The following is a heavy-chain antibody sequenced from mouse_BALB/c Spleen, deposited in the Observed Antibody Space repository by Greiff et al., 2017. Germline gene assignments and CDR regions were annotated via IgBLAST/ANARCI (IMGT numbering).Heavy chain of an antibody. CDR3: AREGIYYYGSSYVNYAMDY. V-gene: IGHV5-17*02. CDR2: ISSGSSTI. J-gene: IGHJ4*01. Sequence: EVMLVESGGGLVQPGGSRKLSCAASGFTFSSFGMHWVRQAPEKGLEWVAYISSGSSTIYYADTVKGRFTISRDNPKNTLFLQMTSLRSEDTAMYYCAREGIYYYGSSYVNYAMDYWGQGTSVTVSS. CDR1: GFTFSSFG. D-gene: IGHD1-1*01.